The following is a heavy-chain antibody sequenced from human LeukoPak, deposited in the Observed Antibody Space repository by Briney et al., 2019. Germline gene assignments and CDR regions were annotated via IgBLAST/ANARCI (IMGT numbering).Heavy chain of an antibody. J-gene: IGHJ6*03. Sequence: ASVKVSCKASGGTFSSYAISWVRQAPGQGLGWMGGIIPIFGTANYARKFQGRVTITTDESTSTAYMELSSLRSEDTAVYYCARSPTYDFWSGPNSYYYYYYMDVWGKGTTVTVSS. D-gene: IGHD3-3*01. CDR2: IIPIFGTA. V-gene: IGHV1-69*05. CDR3: ARSPTYDFWSGPNSYYYYYYMDV. CDR1: GGTFSSYA.